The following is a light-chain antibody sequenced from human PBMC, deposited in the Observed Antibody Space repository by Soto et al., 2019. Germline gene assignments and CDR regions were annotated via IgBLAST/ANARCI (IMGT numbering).Light chain of an antibody. V-gene: IGKV3-15*01. CDR2: GAS. CDR1: QSVSIN. Sequence: TVLTQSPGTLSVSPGERASLSCRASQSVSINLAWYQQKPGQAPRLLIYGASTRATGIPARFSGSGSGTEFTLSINCLQSEDFAVYYCQEYDNWPPEGTFGQGTKVEV. CDR3: QEYDNWPPEGT. J-gene: IGKJ1*01.